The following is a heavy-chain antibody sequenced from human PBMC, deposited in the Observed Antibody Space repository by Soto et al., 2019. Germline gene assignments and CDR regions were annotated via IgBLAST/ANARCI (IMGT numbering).Heavy chain of an antibody. J-gene: IGHJ6*02. Sequence: QVQLVESGGGVVQPGRSLRLSCAASGFTFSSYAMHWVRQAPGKGLEWVAVISYDGSNKYYADSVKGRFTISRDNSKNTLYLQMYSLRAEDTAVYYCARDRGVNTVTYYYYYYGMDVWGQGTTVTVSS. CDR3: ARDRGVNTVTYYYYYYGMDV. V-gene: IGHV3-30-3*01. CDR2: ISYDGSNK. CDR1: GFTFSSYA. D-gene: IGHD4-17*01.